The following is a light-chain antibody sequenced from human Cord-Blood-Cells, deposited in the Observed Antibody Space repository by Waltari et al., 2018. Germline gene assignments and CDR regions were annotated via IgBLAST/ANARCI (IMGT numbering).Light chain of an antibody. J-gene: IGLJ3*02. CDR1: SSHLGGYNY. Sequence: QSALTQPAPVTGSPGQSNTISCTGTSSHLGGYNYVSWYQQHPGKAPKLMIYEVSNRPSGVSNRFPGSKSGNTASLTISGLQAEDEADYYCSSYTSSSTWVFGGGTKLTVL. CDR2: EVS. CDR3: SSYTSSSTWV. V-gene: IGLV2-14*01.